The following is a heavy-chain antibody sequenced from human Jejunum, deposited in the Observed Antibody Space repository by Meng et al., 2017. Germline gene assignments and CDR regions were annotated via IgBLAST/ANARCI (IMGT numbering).Heavy chain of an antibody. CDR2: MSSSSDDI. D-gene: IGHD3-10*01. V-gene: IGHV3-21*06. Sequence: GESLKISCAAFGFTFSSHSMNWVRQAPGKGLEWVSSMSSSSDDIYYADSVKGRFTISRDNAKNSLYLQMNSLRVEDTAVYYCARGPEENFRYSGSGRFDYWGQGMLVTVSS. J-gene: IGHJ4*02. CDR3: ARGPEENFRYSGSGRFDY. CDR1: GFTFSSHS.